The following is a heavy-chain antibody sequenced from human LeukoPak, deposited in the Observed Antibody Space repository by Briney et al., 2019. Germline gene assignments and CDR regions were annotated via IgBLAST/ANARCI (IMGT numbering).Heavy chain of an antibody. V-gene: IGHV4-59*06. CDR2: IYYSGST. CDR1: GGSISSYY. J-gene: IGHJ4*02. CDR3: ARESRRENFDY. Sequence: SETLSLTCTVSGGSISSYYWSWIRQPAGKGLEWIGYIYYSGSTYYNPSLKSRVTISVDTSKNQFSLKLSSVTAADTAVYYCARESRRENFDYWGQGTLVTVSS. D-gene: IGHD5-24*01.